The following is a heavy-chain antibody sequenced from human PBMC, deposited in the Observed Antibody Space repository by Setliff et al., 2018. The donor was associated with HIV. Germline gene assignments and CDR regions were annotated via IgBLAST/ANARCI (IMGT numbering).Heavy chain of an antibody. V-gene: IGHV4-4*01. D-gene: IGHD3-22*01. CDR1: GASISDNHW. CDR2: IYHSGST. Sequence: LSLTCAVSGASISDNHWWTWVRQPPGKGLECIGEIYHSGSTNYNPSLKSRVTISVDTSENQVSLRLSSVTAADTAVYFCAREPSLPYYDSSDYYHVPQYYFDYWGQGTPVTVSS. J-gene: IGHJ4*02. CDR3: AREPSLPYYDSSDYYHVPQYYFDY.